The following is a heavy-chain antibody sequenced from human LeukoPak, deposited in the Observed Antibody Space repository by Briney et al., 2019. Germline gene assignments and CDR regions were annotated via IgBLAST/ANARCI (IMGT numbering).Heavy chain of an antibody. CDR2: IGSSGGTT. CDR3: AALSYDFWSGINWFDP. D-gene: IGHD3-3*01. Sequence: GESLKISCGASGFTLSSCAMSWVRQAPGQGLEWVSAIGSSGGTTYYADSVKGRFTISRDDSKNTLNLQMNSLRVEDAAVYYCAALSYDFWSGINWFDPWGQGTLVTVSP. V-gene: IGHV3-23*01. J-gene: IGHJ5*02. CDR1: GFTLSSCA.